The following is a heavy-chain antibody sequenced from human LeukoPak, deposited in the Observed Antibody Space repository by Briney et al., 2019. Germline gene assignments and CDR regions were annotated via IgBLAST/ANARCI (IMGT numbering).Heavy chain of an antibody. V-gene: IGHV4-39*01. CDR1: GGSISSSSYY. Sequence: SETLSLTCTVSGGSISSSSYYWGWIRQPQGKGLEWIGSMYYSGSTYYNPSLKSRVTISVDTSKNQFSLKLNSVTAADTAVYYCARRNYEYVWGSYRHGFYWGQGTLVTVSS. CDR3: ARRNYEYVWGSYRHGFY. D-gene: IGHD3-16*02. J-gene: IGHJ4*02. CDR2: MYYSGST.